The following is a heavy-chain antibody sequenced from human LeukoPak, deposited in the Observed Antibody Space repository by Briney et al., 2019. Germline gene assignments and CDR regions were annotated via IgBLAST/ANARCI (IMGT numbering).Heavy chain of an antibody. Sequence: ASVKISCKASGYTFTSYNMHWVRQAPGQGLEWMGIINPSGGSTSYAQKFQGRVTMTRDTSTSTVYMELSSLRSEDTAVYYCARDRRVVPASDAFDIWGQGTMVTVSS. D-gene: IGHD2-2*01. CDR1: GYTFTSYN. J-gene: IGHJ3*02. V-gene: IGHV1-46*01. CDR2: INPSGGST. CDR3: ARDRRVVPASDAFDI.